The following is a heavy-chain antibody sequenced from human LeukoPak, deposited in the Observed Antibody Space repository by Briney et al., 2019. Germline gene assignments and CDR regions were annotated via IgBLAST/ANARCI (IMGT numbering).Heavy chain of an antibody. CDR1: GYTFTSYG. CDR3: ARIEGCSSTSCYASNRKYFQH. D-gene: IGHD2-2*01. CDR2: ISAYNGNT. Sequence: ASVKVSCKASGYTFTSYGISWVRQAPGQGLEWMGWISAYNGNTNYAQKLQGRVTMTTDTSTSTAYMELRSLRSDDTAVYYCARIEGCSSTSCYASNRKYFQHRGQGTLVTVSS. V-gene: IGHV1-18*01. J-gene: IGHJ1*01.